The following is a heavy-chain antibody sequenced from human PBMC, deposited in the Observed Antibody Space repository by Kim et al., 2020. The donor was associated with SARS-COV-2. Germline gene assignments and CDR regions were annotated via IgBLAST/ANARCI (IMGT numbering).Heavy chain of an antibody. V-gene: IGHV4-39*01. J-gene: IGHJ5*02. CDR1: GGSISSSSYY. Sequence: SETLSLTCTVSGGSISSSSYYWGWIRQPPGKGLEWIGSIYYSGSTYYNPSLKSRVTISVDTSKNQFSLKLSSVTAADTAVYYCARQGHAAHRGWFDPWGQGTLVTVSS. CDR3: ARQGHAAHRGWFDP. CDR2: IYYSGST.